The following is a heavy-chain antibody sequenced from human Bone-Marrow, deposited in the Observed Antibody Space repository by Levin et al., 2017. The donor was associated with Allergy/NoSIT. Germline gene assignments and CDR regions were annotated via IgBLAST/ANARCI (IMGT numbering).Heavy chain of an antibody. CDR1: GFTFSSHE. Sequence: GGSLRLSCAASGFTFSSHEMNWVRQAPGKGLEWVSYITGSGTTIYYADSVKGRFTISRDNAKNSLYLQMNSLRAEDTAVYYCAREEDSTSSDSRFDMWGQGTVVIVSS. CDR3: AREEDSTSSDSRFDM. CDR2: ITGSGTTI. V-gene: IGHV3-48*03. J-gene: IGHJ3*02. D-gene: IGHD2/OR15-2a*01.